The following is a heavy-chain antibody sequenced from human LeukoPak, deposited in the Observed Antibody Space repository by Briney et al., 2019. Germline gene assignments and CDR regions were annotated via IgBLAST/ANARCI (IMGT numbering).Heavy chain of an antibody. CDR2: IKQDGSEK. J-gene: IGHJ3*02. CDR1: GFTFSSHC. D-gene: IGHD6-19*01. V-gene: IGHV3-7*01. CDR3: ARVRIAVAVSAFDI. Sequence: PGGSLRLSCEAAGFTFSSHCMSCVRQAPGKGLEWVANIKQDGSEKYYVDSVKGRFTISRDNAKNSLYLQMSILRAADTAVYYCARVRIAVAVSAFDIWGQGTMVTVSS.